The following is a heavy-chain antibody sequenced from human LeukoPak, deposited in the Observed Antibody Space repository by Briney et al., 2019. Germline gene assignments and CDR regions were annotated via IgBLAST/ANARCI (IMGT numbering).Heavy chain of an antibody. V-gene: IGHV3-48*01. CDR3: ARERDRFLEWLKAYYYYYMDV. Sequence: GGSLRLSCAASGFTFSSYSMNWVRQAPGKGLEWVSYISSSSSTIYYADSVKGRFTISRDNAKNSLYLQMNSLRAEDTAVYYCARERDRFLEWLKAYYYYYMDVWGKGTTVTASS. D-gene: IGHD3-3*01. CDR2: ISSSSSTI. CDR1: GFTFSSYS. J-gene: IGHJ6*03.